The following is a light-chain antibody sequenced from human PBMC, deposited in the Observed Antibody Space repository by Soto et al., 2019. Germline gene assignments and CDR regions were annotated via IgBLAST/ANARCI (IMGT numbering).Light chain of an antibody. Sequence: DIQMTQSPPSLSASVGDRVTITCQASEHINNYLNWYQQIPGKAPKLLIYDASNLAAGAPSRFSGSGSGTAFTFAISGLQPDDVATYYCQQYDSLPLTFGGWTKVDIK. J-gene: IGKJ4*01. CDR3: QQYDSLPLT. CDR2: DAS. V-gene: IGKV1-33*01. CDR1: EHINNY.